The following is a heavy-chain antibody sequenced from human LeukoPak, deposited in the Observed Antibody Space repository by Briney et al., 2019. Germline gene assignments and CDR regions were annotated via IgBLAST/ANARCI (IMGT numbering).Heavy chain of an antibody. CDR1: GYTFTSYD. D-gene: IGHD3-22*01. J-gene: IGHJ4*02. Sequence: ASVKVSCKASGYTFTSYDIKWVRQATGQGLEWMGWMNPNSGNTGYAQKFQGRVTMPRTTSISTADRELSSLRSEDTAVYYCARVGRNYYDSSGYYGWGQGTLVTVSS. CDR3: ARVGRNYYDSSGYYG. CDR2: MNPNSGNT. V-gene: IGHV1-8*01.